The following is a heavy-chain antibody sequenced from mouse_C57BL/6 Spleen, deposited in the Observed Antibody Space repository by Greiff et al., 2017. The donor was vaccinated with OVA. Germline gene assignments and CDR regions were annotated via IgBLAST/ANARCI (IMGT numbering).Heavy chain of an antibody. CDR2: ISSGSSTI. V-gene: IGHV5-17*01. CDR1: GFTFSDYG. J-gene: IGHJ4*01. CDR3: ARDSLYYAMHY. Sequence: EVKLMESGGGLVKPGGSLKLSCAASGFTFSDYGMHWVRQAPEKGLEWVAYISSGSSTIYYADTVKGRFTISRDNAKNTLFLQMTSLRSEDTAMYYCARDSLYYAMHYWGQGTSVTVSS.